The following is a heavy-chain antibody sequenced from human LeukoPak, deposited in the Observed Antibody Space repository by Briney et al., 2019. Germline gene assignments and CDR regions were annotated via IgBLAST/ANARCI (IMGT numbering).Heavy chain of an antibody. V-gene: IGHV3-30*18. Sequence: GRSLRLSCAASGFTFSSYGMHWVRQAPGKGLEWVAVISYDGSNKYYADSVKGRFTISRDNSKNTLYLQMNSLRAEDTAVYYCAKDAPTGWYAPSPNYWGQGTLVTVSS. CDR2: ISYDGSNK. D-gene: IGHD2-8*01. CDR3: AKDAPTGWYAPSPNY. J-gene: IGHJ4*02. CDR1: GFTFSSYG.